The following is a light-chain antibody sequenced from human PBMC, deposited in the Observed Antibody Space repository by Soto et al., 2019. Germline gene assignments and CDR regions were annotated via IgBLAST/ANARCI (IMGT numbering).Light chain of an antibody. J-gene: IGKJ5*01. Sequence: VVYSQSPATLSLSPGEKATLSCRASQSVSSTYLAWYQQQPGQAPRLLMSGTSNRATGTPDRFSGSGSGTDFTLTISRLEPEDFAAYYCQQYGSPSFTFGQGTRLEIK. CDR2: GTS. V-gene: IGKV3-20*01. CDR1: QSVSSTY. CDR3: QQYGSPSFT.